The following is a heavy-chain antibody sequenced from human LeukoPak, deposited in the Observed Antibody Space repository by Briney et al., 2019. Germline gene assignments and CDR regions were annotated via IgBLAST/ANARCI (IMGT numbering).Heavy chain of an antibody. CDR3: ARDYDFWSGYYSPTRGYFGY. CDR1: GFTFSGSG. CDR2: IRYDGSNK. Sequence: GGSLRLSCAASGFTFSGSGMRWVRQAPGKGLEWGTFIRYDGSNKYYTDTVKGRFTISRDNSQNTLYLQMDSLRAEDTAVYYCARDYDFWSGYYSPTRGYFGYWGQGTLVTVSS. J-gene: IGHJ4*02. V-gene: IGHV3-30*02. D-gene: IGHD3-3*01.